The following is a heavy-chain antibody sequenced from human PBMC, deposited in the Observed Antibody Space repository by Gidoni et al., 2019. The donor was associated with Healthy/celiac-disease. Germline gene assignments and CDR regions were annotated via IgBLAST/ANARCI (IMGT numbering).Heavy chain of an antibody. CDR1: GFTFGDYA. D-gene: IGHD2-15*01. CDR2: IRSKAYGGTT. J-gene: IGHJ6*02. Sequence: EVQLVESGGGLVQPGRSLRLPCTASGFTFGDYAMSWFRQAPGKGLEGVGFIRSKAYGGTTEYAASVKGRFTISRDDSKSIAYLQMNSLKTEDTAVYYCTRDRDIYGMDVWGQGTTVTVSS. CDR3: TRDRDIYGMDV. V-gene: IGHV3-49*03.